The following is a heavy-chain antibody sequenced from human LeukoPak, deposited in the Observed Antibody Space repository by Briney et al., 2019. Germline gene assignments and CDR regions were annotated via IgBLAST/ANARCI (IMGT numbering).Heavy chain of an antibody. V-gene: IGHV1-2*02. Sequence: ASVKVSCKASGYTFTGYYMHWVRQAPGQGLEWMEWINPNSGGTNYAQKFQGRVTMTRDTSISTAYMELSRLRSDDTAVYYCARDGSIAAAGNYYYYMDVWGKGTTVTISS. CDR1: GYTFTGYY. CDR2: INPNSGGT. J-gene: IGHJ6*03. D-gene: IGHD6-13*01. CDR3: ARDGSIAAAGNYYYYMDV.